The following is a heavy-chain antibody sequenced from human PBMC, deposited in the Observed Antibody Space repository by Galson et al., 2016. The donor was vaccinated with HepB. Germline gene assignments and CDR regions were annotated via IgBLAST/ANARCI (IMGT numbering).Heavy chain of an antibody. CDR1: GYTFSGHG. V-gene: IGHV1-18*01. D-gene: IGHD3-10*01. J-gene: IGHJ5*02. Sequence: SVKVSCKASGYTFSGHGTAWVRQAPGQGLEWMGYISPYNGNTDYAQSFQGRITMTTDASTSTAYMEVRSLKSDDTAVYYCARSGIIRVNWFDPWGQGTLVIVSS. CDR2: ISPYNGNT. CDR3: ARSGIIRVNWFDP.